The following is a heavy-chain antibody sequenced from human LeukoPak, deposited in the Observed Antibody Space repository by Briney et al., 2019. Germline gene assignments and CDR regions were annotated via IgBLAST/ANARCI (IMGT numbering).Heavy chain of an antibody. CDR2: IKPDGSEK. V-gene: IGHV3-7*01. CDR1: GFTLSSHW. D-gene: IGHD3-22*01. CDR3: ARDIYYDSSGYYY. Sequence: GGSLRLSCAASGFTLSSHWMSWVRQAPGKGLEWVANIKPDGSEKYYVESVKGRFTISRDNAKNSLYLQMNSLRAEDTAVYYCARDIYYDSSGYYYWGQGTLVTVSS. J-gene: IGHJ4*02.